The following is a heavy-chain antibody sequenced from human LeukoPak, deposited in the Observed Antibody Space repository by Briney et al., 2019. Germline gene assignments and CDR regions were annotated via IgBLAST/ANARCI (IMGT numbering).Heavy chain of an antibody. CDR3: ATDRGWRTSGYYLYYFEY. J-gene: IGHJ4*02. CDR2: ISYDGSNK. Sequence: GGSLRLSCAASGFTFSSYGMHWVRQAPGKGLEWVAVISYDGSNKYYADSVKGRFTISRDNTMNSLYLQMSSLRAEDTAVYYCATDRGWRTSGYYLYYFEYWGQGTLVTYSS. CDR1: GFTFSSYG. D-gene: IGHD3-3*01. V-gene: IGHV3-30*03.